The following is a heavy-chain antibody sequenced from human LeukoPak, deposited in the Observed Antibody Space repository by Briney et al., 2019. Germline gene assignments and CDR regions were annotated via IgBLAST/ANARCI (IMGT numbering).Heavy chain of an antibody. CDR2: INPGGGST. CDR3: ARKAGGSYRLDY. CDR1: GYTFTYYY. Sequence: GASVKVSCKASGYTFTYYYMHWVRQAPGQGLEWMGIINPGGGSTSYAQKFQGRVTMTRDTSTSTVYMELSSLRSEDTAVYYCARKAGGSYRLDYWGQGTLVTVSS. D-gene: IGHD1-26*01. J-gene: IGHJ4*02. V-gene: IGHV1-46*01.